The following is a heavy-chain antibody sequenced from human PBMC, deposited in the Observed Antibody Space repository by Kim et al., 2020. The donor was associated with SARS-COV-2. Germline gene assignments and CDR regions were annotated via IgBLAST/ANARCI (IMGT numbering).Heavy chain of an antibody. CDR3: AKDAGEAASGAFDI. Sequence: GGSLRLSCAASGFTFSSYAMHWVRQAPGKGLEWVAVIWYDGSNKYYADSVKGRFTISRDNSKNTLYLQMNSLRAEDTAVYYCAKDAGEAASGAFDIWGQGTMVTVSS. CDR1: GFTFSSYA. J-gene: IGHJ3*02. D-gene: IGHD3-10*01. CDR2: IWYDGSNK. V-gene: IGHV3-33*06.